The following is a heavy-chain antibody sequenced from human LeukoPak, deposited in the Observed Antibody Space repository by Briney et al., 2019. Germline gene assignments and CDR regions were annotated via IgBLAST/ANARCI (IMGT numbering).Heavy chain of an antibody. CDR1: GFTFSSYS. V-gene: IGHV3-21*01. J-gene: IGHJ6*03. CDR2: ISSSSSYI. CDR3: AKVIRDRYYYYMDV. D-gene: IGHD3-22*01. Sequence: GGSLRLSCAASGFTFSSYSMNWVRQAPGKGLEWVSSISSSSSYIYYADSVKGRFTISRDNAKNSLYLQMNSLRAEDTAVYYCAKVIRDRYYYYMDVWGKGTTVTVSS.